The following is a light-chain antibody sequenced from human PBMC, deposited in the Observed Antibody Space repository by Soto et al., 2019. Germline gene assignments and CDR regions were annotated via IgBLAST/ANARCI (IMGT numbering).Light chain of an antibody. CDR3: SSYAGTHIV. V-gene: IGLV2-8*01. J-gene: IGLJ1*01. CDR2: DVS. CDR1: SIDVGGYNY. Sequence: QSALTQPPSASGSPGQSVAISCTGTSIDVGGYNYVSWYQQLPGKAPKLMIYDVSKRPSGVPDRFSGSKSGNSASLTVSGLQAADEAVYYCSSYAGTHIVFGTGTKVTVL.